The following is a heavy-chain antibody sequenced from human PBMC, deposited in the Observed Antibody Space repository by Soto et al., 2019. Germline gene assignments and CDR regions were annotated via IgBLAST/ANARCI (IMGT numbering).Heavy chain of an antibody. CDR3: ARLTGPNDFWTTP. D-gene: IGHD3-3*01. CDR1: GYSFTSYW. Sequence: VHSLKISCKGSGYSFTSYWIGWVRQMPGKGLEWMGIIYPGGSDTRYSQSFQGQVTISADKSISTAYLQWSSLKASDTAMYYCARLTGPNDFWTTPCRQGTRVTVSS. V-gene: IGHV5-51*01. J-gene: IGHJ5*02. CDR2: IYPGGSDT.